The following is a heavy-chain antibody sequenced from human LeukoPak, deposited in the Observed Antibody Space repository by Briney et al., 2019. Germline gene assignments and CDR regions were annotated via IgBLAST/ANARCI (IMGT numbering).Heavy chain of an antibody. Sequence: GGSLRLSCAASGFTFSSYWMHWVRQAPGKGLVWVSRINPDGSRTDYADSVAGRFTISRDNAKNTLYLQMNSLRVEDTAVYYCSWDHTGKEDIWGQGTMVTVSS. CDR2: INPDGSRT. CDR1: GFTFSSYW. CDR3: SWDHTGKEDI. J-gene: IGHJ3*02. D-gene: IGHD1-26*01. V-gene: IGHV3-74*01.